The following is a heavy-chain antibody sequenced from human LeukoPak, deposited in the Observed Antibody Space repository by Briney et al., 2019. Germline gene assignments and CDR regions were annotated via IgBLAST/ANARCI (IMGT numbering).Heavy chain of an antibody. CDR1: GYTFTSYD. J-gene: IGHJ4*02. CDR3: ASLMVRGVMEY. V-gene: IGHV1-18*01. CDR2: MNPNSGNT. D-gene: IGHD3-10*01. Sequence: ASVKVSCKASGYTFTSYDINWVRQATGQGLEWMGWMNPNSGNTNYAQKLQGRVTMTTDTSTSTAYMELRSLRSDDTAVYYCASLMVRGVMEYWGQGTLVTVSS.